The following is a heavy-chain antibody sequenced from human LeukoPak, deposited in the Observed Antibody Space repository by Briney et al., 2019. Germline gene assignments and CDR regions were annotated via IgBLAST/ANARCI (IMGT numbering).Heavy chain of an antibody. D-gene: IGHD6-13*01. CDR2: INHSGST. V-gene: IGHV4-34*01. Sequence: PSETLSLTCAVYGGSFSGYYWGWIRQPPGKGLEWIGEINHSGSTNYNPSLKSRVTISVDTSKNQFSLKLSSVTAADTAVYYCARGGIAAAGAPFDYWGQGTLVTVSS. CDR1: GGSFSGYY. CDR3: ARGGIAAAGAPFDY. J-gene: IGHJ4*02.